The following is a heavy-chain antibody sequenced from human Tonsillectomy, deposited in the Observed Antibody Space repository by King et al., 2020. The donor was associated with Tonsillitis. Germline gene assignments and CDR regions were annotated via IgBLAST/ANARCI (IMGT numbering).Heavy chain of an antibody. CDR1: GFTFFSYG. CDR3: AKSAVRYWSGCICFYPFDP. D-gene: IGHD2-15*01. V-gene: IGHV3-30*18. J-gene: IGHJ5*02. Sequence: VQLVESGGGVVQPGRSLRLSCAASGFTFFSYGMHWVRQAPGKGLEWVADISYDGSNRYYADSVKGRFTISRDNSKNTLFLQMKSLRAEDTCVYYCAKSAVRYWSGCICFYPFDPWGQGTLVTVSS. CDR2: ISYDGSNR.